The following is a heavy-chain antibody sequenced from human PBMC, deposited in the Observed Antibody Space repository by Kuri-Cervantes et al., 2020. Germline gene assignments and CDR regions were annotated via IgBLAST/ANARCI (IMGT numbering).Heavy chain of an antibody. CDR2: FDPEDGET. CDR3: ARDQAGMITFGGVIVIPYDY. CDR1: GYTLTELS. Sequence: ASVKVSCKVSGYTLTELSMHWVRQAPGKGLEWMGGFDPEDGETIYAQKFQGRVTMTTDTSTSTAYMELRSLRSDDTAVYYCARDQAGMITFGGVIVIPYDYWGQGTLVTVSS. J-gene: IGHJ4*02. D-gene: IGHD3-16*02. V-gene: IGHV1-24*01.